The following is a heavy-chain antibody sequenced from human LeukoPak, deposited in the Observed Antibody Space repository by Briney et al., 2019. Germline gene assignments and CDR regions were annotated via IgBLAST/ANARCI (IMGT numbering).Heavy chain of an antibody. D-gene: IGHD6-19*01. Sequence: PSAPLSLTCPFSGLSISSYYWSWIRPPPGKGLEWIGYIYYSGSTNYNPSLKSRVTISVDTSKNQFSLKLSSVTAADTAVYYCASLRSGWYGYWGQGTLVTVSS. CDR3: ASLRSGWYGY. J-gene: IGHJ4*02. CDR2: IYYSGST. CDR1: GLSISSYY. V-gene: IGHV4-59*01.